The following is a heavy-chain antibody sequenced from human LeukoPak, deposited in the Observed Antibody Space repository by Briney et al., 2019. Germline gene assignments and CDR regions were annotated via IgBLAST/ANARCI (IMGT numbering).Heavy chain of an antibody. J-gene: IGHJ4*01. V-gene: IGHV4-39*01. CDR2: IYYSGST. D-gene: IGHD3-22*01. Sequence: SETLSLTCTVSGGSISSSSYFCRWIRQPPGKGLGWLGRIYYSGSTYYNRSLKSQVTISLDTSKNQFSLKLPSFTAPDPPLSYCARQLVRKWFHTLGGIDYWGHGTLVTVSS. CDR3: ARQLVRKWFHTLGGIDY. CDR1: GGSISSSSYF.